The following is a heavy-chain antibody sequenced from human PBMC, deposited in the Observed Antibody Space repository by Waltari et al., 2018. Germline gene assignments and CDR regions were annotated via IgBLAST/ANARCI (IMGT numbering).Heavy chain of an antibody. CDR1: FDTYD. J-gene: IGHJ6*02. CDR3: VRGRGYDV. CDR2: ISSGSGVI. V-gene: IGHV3-48*02. D-gene: IGHD3-10*01. Sequence: FDTYDVDWVRHGLVEGRELVLYISSGSGVIDYAESVKRRFTISRDNAKDSLYVQMNSLSDEDTAVYYCVRGRGYDVWGQGTTGTVSS.